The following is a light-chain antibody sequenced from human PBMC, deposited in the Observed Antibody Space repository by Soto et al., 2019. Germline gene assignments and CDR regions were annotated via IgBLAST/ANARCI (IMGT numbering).Light chain of an antibody. J-gene: IGKJ1*01. V-gene: IGKV4-1*01. CDR2: WAS. CDR1: QTVLHRPTNNNY. Sequence: DFVMTQSPDSLAVSLGERATINCRSSQTVLHRPTNNNYLAWFQQKAGQPPRLLIYWASTRESGVPDRFSGSGSGTDFTLTISRLQAEDVAVYYCQQYNTFPWTFGQGTKVEI. CDR3: QQYNTFPWT.